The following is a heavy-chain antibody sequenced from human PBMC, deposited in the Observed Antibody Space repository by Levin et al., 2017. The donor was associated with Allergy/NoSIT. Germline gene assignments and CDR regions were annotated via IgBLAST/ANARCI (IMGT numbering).Heavy chain of an antibody. J-gene: IGHJ6*02. Sequence: SQTLSLTCDVSGGSFSGNYWTWIRRPPGKGLEWIGEISQSGTTNYNPSRKTRVTIPVDTSNNQFSLKLTSVTAADTAVYYCAKTNVRAVLVFRGMEVWRQGTTVTVAS. CDR1: GGSFSGNY. D-gene: IGHD3-10*02. CDR2: ISQSGTT. CDR3: AKTNVRAVLVFRGMEV. V-gene: IGHV4-34*01.